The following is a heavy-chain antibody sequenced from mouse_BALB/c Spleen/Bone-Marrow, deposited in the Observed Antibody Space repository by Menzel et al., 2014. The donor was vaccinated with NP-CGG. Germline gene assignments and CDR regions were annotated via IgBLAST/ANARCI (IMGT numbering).Heavy chain of an antibody. CDR3: ARKDYRYDYFDY. J-gene: IGHJ2*01. CDR2: IWSGGGT. Sequence: QVQLQQSGPGLVQPSRSLSITCTVSGFSLTSYDVHWVRQSPGKGLEWLGGIWSGGGTDYDAAFISRPNITKDNSKSXVFFKMNSLQADDTAIYFCARKDYRYDYFDYWGPRHHSHSLL. V-gene: IGHV2-4-1*01. CDR1: GFSLTSYD. D-gene: IGHD2-14*01.